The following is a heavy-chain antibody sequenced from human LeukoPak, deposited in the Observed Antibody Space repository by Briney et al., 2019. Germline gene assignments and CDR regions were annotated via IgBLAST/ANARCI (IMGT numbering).Heavy chain of an antibody. J-gene: IGHJ4*02. CDR1: GYNFNDYY. Sequence: ASVKVSCKTSGYNFNDYYMHWIRQAPGQGLEWMGWINPSTGGSYYTQNFQGRVTMTRDTSISTAYMELNTLTSDDTAVYFCARSPGRSAWYYVDFWGPGTLVIVSS. V-gene: IGHV1-2*02. CDR3: ARSPGRSAWYYVDF. D-gene: IGHD6-19*01. CDR2: INPSTGGS.